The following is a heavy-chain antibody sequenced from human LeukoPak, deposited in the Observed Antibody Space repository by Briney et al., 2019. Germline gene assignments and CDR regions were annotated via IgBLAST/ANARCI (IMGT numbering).Heavy chain of an antibody. Sequence: PGGSLRLSCAASGFTLSSYSMNWVRQAPGKGLEWVSSISSSSSYIYYADSVKGRFTISRDNAKNSLYLQMNSLRAEDTAVYYXXXGRGQTIFGVVSXLFDYWGQGTLVTVSS. CDR3: XXGRGQTIFGVVSXLFDY. CDR2: ISSSSSYI. V-gene: IGHV3-21*01. CDR1: GFTLSSYS. D-gene: IGHD3-3*01. J-gene: IGHJ4*02.